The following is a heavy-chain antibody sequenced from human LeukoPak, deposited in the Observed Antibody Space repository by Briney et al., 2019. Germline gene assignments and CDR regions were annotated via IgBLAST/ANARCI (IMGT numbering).Heavy chain of an antibody. J-gene: IGHJ4*02. Sequence: GGSLRLSCAASGFTFSSYSMNWVRQAPGKGLEWVSYISSSSSTIYYADSVKGRFTISRDNAKNSLYLQMNSLTAEDTAVYYCAREGGGYCTNGVCYTGDYFDYWGQGTLVTVSS. CDR2: ISSSSSTI. D-gene: IGHD2-8*01. V-gene: IGHV3-48*01. CDR3: AREGGGYCTNGVCYTGDYFDY. CDR1: GFTFSSYS.